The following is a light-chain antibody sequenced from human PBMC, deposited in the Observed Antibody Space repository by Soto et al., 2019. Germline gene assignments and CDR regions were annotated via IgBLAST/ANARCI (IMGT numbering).Light chain of an antibody. CDR1: QSVSSSY. J-gene: IGKJ1*01. Sequence: VMTQSPGTLSLSPGERATLSCRASQSVSSSYLAWYQQKPGQAPRLLIYGASSRATGIPDRFIGSGSGTEFSLTISRLEPEDFAVYYCQQSPGTFGQGTKVDIK. CDR3: QQSPGT. CDR2: GAS. V-gene: IGKV3-20*01.